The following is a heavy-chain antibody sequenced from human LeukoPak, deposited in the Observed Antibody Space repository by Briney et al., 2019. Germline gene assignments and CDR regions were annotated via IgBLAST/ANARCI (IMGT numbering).Heavy chain of an antibody. Sequence: GGSLRLSCAASGFTFSKHAMHWVRQAPGKGLEWVAVISYDGSNKYYADSVKGRSTISRDNSKNTLYLQMNSLRAEDTAVYYCAKSGLNRFDYWGQGTLVTVSS. CDR1: GFTFSKHA. D-gene: IGHD2-15*01. CDR2: ISYDGSNK. V-gene: IGHV3-30*04. CDR3: AKSGLNRFDY. J-gene: IGHJ4*02.